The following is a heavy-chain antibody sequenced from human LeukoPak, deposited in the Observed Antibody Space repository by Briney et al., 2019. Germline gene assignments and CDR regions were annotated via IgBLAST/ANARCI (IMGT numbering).Heavy chain of an antibody. CDR1: GLTFSSYA. D-gene: IGHD2-2*01. CDR3: AKSDFIVVVPAAMYY. Sequence: WGSLRLSCAASGLTFSSYAMSWVRQAPGKGLEWVSAISGSGGSTYYADSVKGRFTISRDNSKNTLYLQMNSLRPEDTAVYYCAKSDFIVVVPAAMYYWGQGTLVTVSS. CDR2: ISGSGGST. J-gene: IGHJ4*02. V-gene: IGHV3-23*01.